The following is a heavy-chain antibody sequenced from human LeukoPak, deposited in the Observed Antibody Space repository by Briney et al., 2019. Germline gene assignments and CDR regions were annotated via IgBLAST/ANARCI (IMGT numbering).Heavy chain of an antibody. D-gene: IGHD3-22*01. V-gene: IGHV3-20*04. Sequence: GGSLRLSCAVSGFIFDDYAMTWVRQPPGQGLEWLSYINYNGGSTSYADSVRGRFTISRDNAQNSLYLQMKSLRGDDTALYYCVRVTSPFFDSGGHDAFDLWGQGTMVTVSS. CDR2: INYNGGST. CDR1: GFIFDDYA. J-gene: IGHJ3*01. CDR3: VRVTSPFFDSGGHDAFDL.